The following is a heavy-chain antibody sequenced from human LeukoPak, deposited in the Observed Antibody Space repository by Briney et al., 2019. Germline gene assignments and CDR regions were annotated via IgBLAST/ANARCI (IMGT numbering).Heavy chain of an antibody. J-gene: IGHJ4*02. V-gene: IGHV1-2*02. CDR2: INPNSGGT. Sequence: GASVKLSCKASGYTFTSCYMHWVRQAPGPGLEWMGWINPNSGGTNYAKTFQGSVTMTRDTSISNAYMELSKLRSDDAAVYYCWTLGRLGAARLSHPFDYWGQGTLVTVSS. CDR1: GYTFTSCY. CDR3: WTLGRLGAARLSHPFDY. D-gene: IGHD6-6*01.